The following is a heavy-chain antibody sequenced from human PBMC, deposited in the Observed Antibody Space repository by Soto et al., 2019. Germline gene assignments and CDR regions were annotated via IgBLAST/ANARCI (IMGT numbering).Heavy chain of an antibody. CDR2: ISGSGGST. D-gene: IGHD3-16*01. V-gene: IGHV3-23*01. J-gene: IGHJ4*02. CDR1: GFTFSSCA. Sequence: EVQLLESGGGLVQPGGSLRLSCAASGFTFSSCAMSWVRQAPGKGLEWVSAISGSGGSTYYADSVKGRFTISRDNSKNTLYLQMNRLRAEDKAVDYCAKRYDDIWGSYPIYVDYWGQGTLVTVSS. CDR3: AKRYDDIWGSYPIYVDY.